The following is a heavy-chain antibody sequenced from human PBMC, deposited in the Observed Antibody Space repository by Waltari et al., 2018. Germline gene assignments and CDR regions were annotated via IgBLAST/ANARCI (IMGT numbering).Heavy chain of an antibody. D-gene: IGHD2-21*01. CDR1: GASISISSRNY. CDR2: IYSGGAT. V-gene: IGHV4-39*01. CDR3: ARYIVGTMVDY. Sequence: QLELQESGPGLVKPSETLSLTCIVSGASISISSRNYCGWIRQPPGKGLEVIGSIYSGGATNYNPSLRRRFTLSVDTSKNQFSLRLRSVTAAETAVYYCARYIVGTMVDYWGPGTLVTVSS. J-gene: IGHJ4*02.